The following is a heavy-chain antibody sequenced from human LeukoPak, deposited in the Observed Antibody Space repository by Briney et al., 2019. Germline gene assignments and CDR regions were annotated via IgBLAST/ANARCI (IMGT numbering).Heavy chain of an antibody. J-gene: IGHJ6*02. CDR1: GFTFSSYG. CDR3: ARDPLIVVVPAAISFGMDV. Sequence: PGRSLRLSCVASGFTFSSYGMHWVRQAPGKGLEWVAVIWYDGSNKYYADSVKGRFTISRDNSKNTLYLQMNSLRAEDTAVYYCARDPLIVVVPAAISFGMDVWGQGTTVTVSS. CDR2: IWYDGSNK. D-gene: IGHD2-2*01. V-gene: IGHV3-33*08.